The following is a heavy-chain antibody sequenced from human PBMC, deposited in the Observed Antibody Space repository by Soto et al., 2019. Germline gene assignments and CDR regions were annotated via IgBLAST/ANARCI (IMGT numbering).Heavy chain of an antibody. D-gene: IGHD6-19*01. CDR3: AKNCNKGVAGTSCWFGP. CDR1: GFTFSNYY. CDR2: ISVSGDTT. J-gene: IGHJ5*02. V-gene: IGHV3-23*01. Sequence: PGGSLRLSCAASGFTFSNYYMSLVRQAPGKGLECVSAISVSGDTTYYADSVKGRFTISRENSKNTLYLQMNTLRAEATAVYYCAKNCNKGVAGTSCWFGPWGQGTMVTFSS.